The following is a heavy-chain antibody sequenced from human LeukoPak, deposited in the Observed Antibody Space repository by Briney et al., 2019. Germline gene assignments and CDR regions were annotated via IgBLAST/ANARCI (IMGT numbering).Heavy chain of an antibody. J-gene: IGHJ4*02. CDR1: GFTFSSYS. Sequence: GGSLRLSCAASGFTFSSYSMSWVRQAPGKGLEWVANIKQDGSEKYYVDSVKGRFTISRDNAKNSLYLQMNSLRAEDTAVYYCASPGGATDLDYWGQGTLVTVSS. CDR3: ASPGGATDLDY. CDR2: IKQDGSEK. D-gene: IGHD5-12*01. V-gene: IGHV3-7*01.